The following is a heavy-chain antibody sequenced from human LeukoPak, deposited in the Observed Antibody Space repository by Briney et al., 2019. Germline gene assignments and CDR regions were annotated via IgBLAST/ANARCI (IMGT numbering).Heavy chain of an antibody. Sequence: PGGSLRLSCAASGFTFSSYSMNWVRQAPGKGLEWVSYISSSSSTIYYADSVKGRFTISRDNAKNSLYLQMNSLRAEDTAVYYCARDSRRITMVRGVISWFDPWGQGTLVTVSS. CDR2: ISSSSSTI. CDR1: GFTFSSYS. J-gene: IGHJ5*02. D-gene: IGHD3-10*01. CDR3: ARDSRRITMVRGVISWFDP. V-gene: IGHV3-48*04.